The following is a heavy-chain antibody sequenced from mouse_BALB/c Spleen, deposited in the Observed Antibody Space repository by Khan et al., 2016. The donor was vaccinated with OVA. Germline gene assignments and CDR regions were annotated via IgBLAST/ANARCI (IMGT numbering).Heavy chain of an antibody. Sequence: EVQLQESGPELVEPGASVKMSCKASGYTFTNYVMHWVKQKPGQGLEWIGYINPYNAGTRYNEKFKGKATLTSDISSTTAYMELSSLTSEDAAVYYCAQEASSWDFSFPYWSQGTLGTVSA. CDR2: INPYNAGT. J-gene: IGHJ3*01. CDR3: AQEASSWDFSFPY. CDR1: GYTFTNYV. V-gene: IGHV1S136*01. D-gene: IGHD4-1*01.